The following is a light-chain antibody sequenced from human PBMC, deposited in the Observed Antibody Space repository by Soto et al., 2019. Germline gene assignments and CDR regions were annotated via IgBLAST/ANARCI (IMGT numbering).Light chain of an antibody. V-gene: IGKV1-8*01. Sequence: AIRMPQSPSSFSASTGDSFTITCRASQGISSYLAWYQQKPGKAHKLLIYAASTLQSGVPSRFSGSGFGTDFILTISSLQAEDFASYSCKKLRSYPSTVGGGNKVDIK. CDR3: KKLRSYPST. CDR2: AAS. J-gene: IGKJ4*01. CDR1: QGISSY.